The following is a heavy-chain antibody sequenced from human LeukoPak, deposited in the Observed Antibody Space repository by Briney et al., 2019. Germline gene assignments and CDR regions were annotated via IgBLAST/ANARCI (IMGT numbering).Heavy chain of an antibody. D-gene: IGHD4-17*01. J-gene: IGHJ4*02. Sequence: SETLSLTCTVSGGSISTYYWSWIRQPPGKGLEWIGYIYYTGSTNYNPSLMSRVTISVDTSKNQFSLKLSSVTAADTAVYYCARDDYGFDYWGQGTLVTVSS. CDR2: IYYTGST. CDR3: ARDDYGFDY. V-gene: IGHV4-59*01. CDR1: GGSISTYY.